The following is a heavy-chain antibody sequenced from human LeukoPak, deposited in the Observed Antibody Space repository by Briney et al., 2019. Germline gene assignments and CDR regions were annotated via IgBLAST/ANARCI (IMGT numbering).Heavy chain of an antibody. CDR2: IYYSGGT. CDR3: ARDRGSYYTHFDY. D-gene: IGHD1-26*01. Sequence: SETLSLTCTVSGGSISSYYWSWIRQPPGKGLEWIGYIYYSGGTNYNPSLKSRVTISVDTSKNQFSLKLSSVTAADTAVYYCARDRGSYYTHFDYWGQGTLVTVSS. J-gene: IGHJ4*02. CDR1: GGSISSYY. V-gene: IGHV4-59*01.